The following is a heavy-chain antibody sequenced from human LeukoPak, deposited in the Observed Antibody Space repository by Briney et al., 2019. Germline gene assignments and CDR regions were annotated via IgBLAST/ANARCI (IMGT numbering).Heavy chain of an antibody. J-gene: IGHJ4*02. CDR1: GYTFTGYY. CDR2: INPNSGGT. D-gene: IGHD3-22*01. V-gene: IGHV1-2*06. CDR3: ARDDYDSSGYYDY. Sequence: ASVKVSCKASGYTFTGYYMRWVRQAPGQGLEWMGRINPNSGGTNYAQKFQGRVTMTRDTSISTAYMELSRLRSDDTAVYYCARDDYDSSGYYDYWGQGTLVTVSS.